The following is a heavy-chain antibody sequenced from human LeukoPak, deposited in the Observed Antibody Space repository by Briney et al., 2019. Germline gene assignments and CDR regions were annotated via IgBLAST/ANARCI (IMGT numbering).Heavy chain of an antibody. J-gene: IGHJ4*02. CDR1: GLTFSSYW. CDR2: LHSDGSST. Sequence: GGSLRLSCAASGLTFSSYWMLWVRQAPGKGLVWVSRLHSDGSSTAYADSVKGRFTISRDNAKNTLYLQMSSLRVDDTAAYYCASGIYYGSGIYRNDYHWGQGTLVTVSS. D-gene: IGHD3-10*01. CDR3: ASGIYYGSGIYRNDYH. V-gene: IGHV3-74*03.